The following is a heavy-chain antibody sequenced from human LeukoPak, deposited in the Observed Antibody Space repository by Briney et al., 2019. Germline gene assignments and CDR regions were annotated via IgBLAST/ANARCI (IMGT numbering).Heavy chain of an antibody. Sequence: SETLSLTCTVSGGSISNGGYYCSWVRQHPGKGLEWIGYIYYGGSTYYNPSLKSRVTISVDTSKNQFSLKLSSVTAADTAVYYCARGPGSHYYYYMDVWGKGTTVTVSS. D-gene: IGHD3-10*01. CDR1: GGSISNGGYY. J-gene: IGHJ6*03. CDR3: ARGPGSHYYYYMDV. CDR2: IYYGGST. V-gene: IGHV4-31*03.